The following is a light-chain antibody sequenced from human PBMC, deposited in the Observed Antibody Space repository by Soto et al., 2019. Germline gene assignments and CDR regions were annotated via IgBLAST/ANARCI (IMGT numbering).Light chain of an antibody. CDR1: SSDVGGYNF. J-gene: IGLJ1*01. CDR3: SSYTSISAYV. V-gene: IGLV2-14*01. CDR2: DVR. Sequence: TPAAPLSWSPRDLVTISFPGTSSDVGGYNFVSWYQQHPGKAPKLMIYDVRNLPSGVSNRFSGSKSVNTASLTISGLQAEDEADYYCSSYTSISAYVFGTGTKVTVL.